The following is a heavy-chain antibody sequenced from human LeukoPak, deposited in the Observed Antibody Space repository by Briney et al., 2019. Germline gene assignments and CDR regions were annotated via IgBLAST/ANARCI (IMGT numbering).Heavy chain of an antibody. J-gene: IGHJ6*04. D-gene: IGHD3-10*02. CDR2: ISSSGSTI. CDR3: AELGITMIGGV. CDR1: GFTFSSYS. V-gene: IGHV3-48*04. Sequence: GGSLGLSCAASGFTFSSYSMNWVRQAPGKGLEWVSYISSSGSTIYYADSVKGRFTIPRDNAKNSPYLQMNSLRAEDTAVYYCAELGITMIGGVWGKGTTVTISS.